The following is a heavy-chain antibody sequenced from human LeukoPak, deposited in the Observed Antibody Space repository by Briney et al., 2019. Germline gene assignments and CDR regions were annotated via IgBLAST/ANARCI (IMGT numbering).Heavy chain of an antibody. J-gene: IGHJ3*02. CDR2: IYTSGST. CDR3: ARSRCSSISCASRGAFDI. V-gene: IGHV4-4*07. Sequence: KPSETLSLTCTVSGGSISNYYWSWIRQPAGKGLELIGRIYTSGSTNYNPSLKSRVTMSVDTSKNQFSLKLSSVTAADTAVYYCARSRCSSISCASRGAFDIWGQGTMVTVSS. CDR1: GGSISNYY. D-gene: IGHD2-2*01.